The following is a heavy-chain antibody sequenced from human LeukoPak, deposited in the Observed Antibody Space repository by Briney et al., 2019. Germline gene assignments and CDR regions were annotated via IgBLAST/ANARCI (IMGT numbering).Heavy chain of an antibody. V-gene: IGHV4-59*08. CDR3: ARLPIAADAFDI. Sequence: TSETLSLTCTVSGGSISSYYWSWIRQPPGKGLEWIGYIYYSGSTNYNPSLKSRVTISVDTSKNQFSLKLSSVTAADTAVYYCARLPIAADAFDIWGQGTMVTVSS. CDR2: IYYSGST. D-gene: IGHD6-13*01. CDR1: GGSISSYY. J-gene: IGHJ3*02.